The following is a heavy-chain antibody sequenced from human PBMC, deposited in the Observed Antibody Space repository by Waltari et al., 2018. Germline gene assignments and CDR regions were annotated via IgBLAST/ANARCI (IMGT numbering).Heavy chain of an antibody. CDR3: ARFLFGNTVFDF. CDR2: IKQDGSEI. J-gene: IGHJ4*02. Sequence: EVRLVESGGGLVQPGGSLRLSCVASGFTLSTYWMRWVRQAPGKGLEWVASIKQDGSEIHYVDSVKGRFTISRDNAKNSLFLQMNSLRVEDTAVYFCARFLFGNTVFDFWGQGTLVTVSS. CDR1: GFTLSTYW. D-gene: IGHD3-10*01. V-gene: IGHV3-7*01.